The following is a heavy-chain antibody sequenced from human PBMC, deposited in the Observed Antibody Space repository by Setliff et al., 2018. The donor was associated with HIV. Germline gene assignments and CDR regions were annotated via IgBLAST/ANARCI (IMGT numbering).Heavy chain of an antibody. D-gene: IGHD3-3*01. J-gene: IGHJ5*02. Sequence: SETLSLTCTVSGGSISTNYYWGWIRQPPGKGLEWIGSAYYSGSSYYSPSLRSRVTISVDTSKNQFSLKLSSVTAADTAVYYCARSGGPNYNFWSGLGRDWFDPWGQGTLVTVSS. CDR3: ARSGGPNYNFWSGLGRDWFDP. CDR2: AYYSGSS. CDR1: GGSISTNYY. V-gene: IGHV4-39*01.